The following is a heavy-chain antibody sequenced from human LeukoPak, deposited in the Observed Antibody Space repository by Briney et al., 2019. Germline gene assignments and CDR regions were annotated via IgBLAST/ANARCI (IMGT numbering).Heavy chain of an antibody. CDR3: ARGGSNAGY. D-gene: IGHD1-26*01. CDR1: GFTFSSYA. V-gene: IGHV3-23*01. Sequence: GGSLRLSCAASGFTFSSYAMSWVRQAPGKGLEWVSTISNSGGTTYYADSVKGRFTLSRDDSKNTLYLQMHSLRVEDTAVYYCARGGSNAGYWGQGTLVTVSS. CDR2: ISNSGGTT. J-gene: IGHJ4*02.